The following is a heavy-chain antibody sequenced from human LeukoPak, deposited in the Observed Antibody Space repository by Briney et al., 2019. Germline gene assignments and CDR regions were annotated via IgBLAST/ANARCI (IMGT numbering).Heavy chain of an antibody. V-gene: IGHV4-39*01. CDR3: ARQWFVFDY. D-gene: IGHD3-22*01. CDR1: GGSISSSSYY. Sequence: SETLSLTCTVYGGSISSSSYYWGWIRQPPGKGLEWIGSIYYSGSTYYNPSLKSRVTISVDTSKNQFSLKLSSVTAADTAVYYCARQWFVFDYWGQGTLVTVSS. CDR2: IYYSGST. J-gene: IGHJ4*02.